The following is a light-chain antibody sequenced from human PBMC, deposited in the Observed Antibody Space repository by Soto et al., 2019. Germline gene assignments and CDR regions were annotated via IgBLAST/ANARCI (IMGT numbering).Light chain of an antibody. Sequence: DIQMTQSPSSLSASVGDRVTITCQASQDIKNYLNWYQQKSGKAPKLLIYDASDLETGVPSRFSGSGSGTEFTFTINSLQPEDFATYYCQQYDNLPLTFGGGTKVDIK. V-gene: IGKV1-33*01. CDR3: QQYDNLPLT. J-gene: IGKJ4*01. CDR1: QDIKNY. CDR2: DAS.